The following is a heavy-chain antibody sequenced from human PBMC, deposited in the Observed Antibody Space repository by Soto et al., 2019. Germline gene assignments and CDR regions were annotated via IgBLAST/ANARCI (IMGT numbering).Heavy chain of an antibody. Sequence: ETLSLDGTVSSHSISSYYWSWIRQPPGMRLEWIGYISYSGSTDYNPSLKSRVTISGDTSKNQFSLKVSSVTAADTAVYYCARGTSWQLPFDYWGQGTLVTVSS. CDR1: SHSISSYY. CDR3: ARGTSWQLPFDY. V-gene: IGHV4-59*01. CDR2: ISYSGST. J-gene: IGHJ4*02. D-gene: IGHD6-13*01.